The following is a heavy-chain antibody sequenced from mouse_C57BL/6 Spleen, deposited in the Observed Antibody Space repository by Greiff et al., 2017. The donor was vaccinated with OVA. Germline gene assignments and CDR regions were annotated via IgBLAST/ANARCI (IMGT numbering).Heavy chain of an antibody. CDR2: IWGVGST. D-gene: IGHD5-1-1*01. Sequence: VQLQQSGPGLVAPSQSLSITCTVSGFSLTSYGVDWVRQSPGKGLEWLGVIWGVGSTNYNSALKSRLSISKDNSKSQVFLKMNSLQTDDTAMYYCASEIQGFAYWGQGTLVTVSA. CDR3: ASEIQGFAY. J-gene: IGHJ3*01. CDR1: GFSLTSYG. V-gene: IGHV2-6*01.